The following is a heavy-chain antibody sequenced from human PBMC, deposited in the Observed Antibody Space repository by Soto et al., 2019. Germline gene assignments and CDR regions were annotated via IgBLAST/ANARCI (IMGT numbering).Heavy chain of an antibody. CDR1: GFSLSNARMG. D-gene: IGHD4-17*01. CDR3: ARMTTVTTRSAGYYYYMDV. V-gene: IGHV2-26*01. CDR2: IFSNDEK. Sequence: ESGPVLVKPTETLTLTCTVSGFSLSNARMGVSWIRQPPGKALEWLAHIFSNDEKSYSTSLKSRLTISKDTSKSQVVLTMTNMDPVDTATYYCARMTTVTTRSAGYYYYMDVWGKGTTVTVSS. J-gene: IGHJ6*03.